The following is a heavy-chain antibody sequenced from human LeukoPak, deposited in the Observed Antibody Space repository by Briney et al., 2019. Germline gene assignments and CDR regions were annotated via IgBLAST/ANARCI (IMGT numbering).Heavy chain of an antibody. CDR1: GGSISSSY. D-gene: IGHD6-6*01. Sequence: SETLSLTCTVSGGSISSSYWNWVRQSPGKGLEWIGYIYYTGSTNYNPSLKSRVTISLDTSKNQFSLRLSSVTAADTAVYYCASAPGPARPWDYWGRGTLVTVSS. V-gene: IGHV4-59*01. CDR3: ASAPGPARPWDY. CDR2: IYYTGST. J-gene: IGHJ4*02.